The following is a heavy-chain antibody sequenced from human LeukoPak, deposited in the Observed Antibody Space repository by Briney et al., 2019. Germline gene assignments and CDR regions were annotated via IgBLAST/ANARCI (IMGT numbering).Heavy chain of an antibody. CDR3: ARGQVPAARGYNWFDP. Sequence: SETLSLTCAVYGWSFNDYYWNWIRQPPGKGLEWIGEINARGDTNYDPSLKSRVNISVDTSKKQFSLRLTSMIAADTALYYCARGQVPAARGYNWFDPWGQGTLVTVSS. CDR2: INARGDT. J-gene: IGHJ5*02. D-gene: IGHD2-2*01. V-gene: IGHV4-34*01. CDR1: GWSFNDYY.